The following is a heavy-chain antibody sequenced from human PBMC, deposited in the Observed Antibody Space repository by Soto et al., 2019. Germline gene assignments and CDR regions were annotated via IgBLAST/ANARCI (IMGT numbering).Heavy chain of an antibody. CDR1: GGTFSSYT. CDR3: ARERAAAHLDY. J-gene: IGHJ4*02. CDR2: IIPILGIA. Sequence: QVQLVQSGAEVKKPGSSVKVSCKASGGTFSSYTISWVRQAPGQGLEWMGRIIPILGIANYAQKFQGRVTITADKSTSTAYMELSSLRSEDTAVYYCARERAAAHLDYWGQGTLVTVSS. D-gene: IGHD6-13*01. V-gene: IGHV1-69*08.